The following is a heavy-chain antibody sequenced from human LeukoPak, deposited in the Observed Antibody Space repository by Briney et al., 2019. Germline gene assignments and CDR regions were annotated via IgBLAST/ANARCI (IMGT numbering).Heavy chain of an antibody. CDR3: ANGPRAPSIAVAGPAY. V-gene: IGHV1-2*02. D-gene: IGHD6-19*01. J-gene: IGHJ4*02. CDR1: GYTFTDYY. Sequence: ASVKVSCKASGYTFTDYYMHWVRQAPGQGLEWMGWINPNSGGTNYAQKFQGRVTMTRDASISSAHMELRRLKSDDTAVYYCANGPRAPSIAVAGPAYWGQGTLVTVSS. CDR2: INPNSGGT.